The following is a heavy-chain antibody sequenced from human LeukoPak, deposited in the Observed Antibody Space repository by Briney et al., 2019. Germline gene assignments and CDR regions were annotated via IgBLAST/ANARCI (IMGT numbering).Heavy chain of an antibody. CDR3: ARRSGSGWAYFDC. V-gene: IGHV4-4*02. D-gene: IGHD6-19*01. CDR1: GDSITSSNW. CDR2: VYHAGST. Sequence: SETLSLTCAVSGDSITSSNWWSWVRQPPGKELEGIGEVYHAGSTNYNAALRSRVTISADKSQNQFSLKLSSVTAADTAVYFCARRSGSGWAYFDCWGQGTLVTVSS. J-gene: IGHJ4*02.